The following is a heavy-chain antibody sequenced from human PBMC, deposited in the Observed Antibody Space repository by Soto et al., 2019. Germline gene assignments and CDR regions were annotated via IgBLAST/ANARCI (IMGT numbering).Heavy chain of an antibody. V-gene: IGHV3-33*01. Sequence: HPGGSLRLSCALSGFPFIFYGFHWVRQSPGKGLEWLGVIVSDGSAIYHADSLEGRFFISRDNSKDILYLQMNSLRVEDTAVYYCARDDAFDNENGFDMWGQGTMVTVSS. CDR2: IVSDGSAI. D-gene: IGHD3-3*02. CDR1: GFPFIFYG. CDR3: ARDDAFDNENGFDM. J-gene: IGHJ3*02.